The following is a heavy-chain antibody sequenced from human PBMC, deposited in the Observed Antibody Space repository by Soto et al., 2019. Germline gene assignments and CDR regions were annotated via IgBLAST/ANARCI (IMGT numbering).Heavy chain of an antibody. V-gene: IGHV4-30-4*08. CDR2: IYYSGST. CDR3: ARVVATLTTRYFDY. Sequence: QVQLQESGPGLVKPSQTLSLTCTVSGGSISSGDYYWSWIRQPPGKGLEWIGYIYYSGSTYYNPCLKSRVTISVDTSKNQFSVTLSSVTAPDTAVYYCARVVATLTTRYFDYWGQGTLVTVSS. D-gene: IGHD4-17*01. CDR1: GGSISSGDYY. J-gene: IGHJ4*02.